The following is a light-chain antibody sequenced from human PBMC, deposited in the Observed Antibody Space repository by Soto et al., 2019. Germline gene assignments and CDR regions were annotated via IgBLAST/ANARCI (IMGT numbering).Light chain of an antibody. CDR2: EVN. Sequence: QSVLTQPASVSGSPGQSITISCTGTSSDVGGYNYVSWYQQYPGTAPKLIIYEVNKRPSGVSNRFSGSKSGNTASLTISGLQADDESDYFCTSYRSSSTLDVFGTGTKVTVL. J-gene: IGLJ1*01. V-gene: IGLV2-14*01. CDR3: TSYRSSSTLDV. CDR1: SSDVGGYNY.